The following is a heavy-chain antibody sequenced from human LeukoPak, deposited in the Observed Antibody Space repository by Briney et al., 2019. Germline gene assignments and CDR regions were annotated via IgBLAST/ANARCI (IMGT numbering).Heavy chain of an antibody. CDR3: AKAAA. Sequence: GGSLRLSCAASGFIFNHHAMHWVRQAPGKGLEWVAVIWSDKSNRFYADSVRGRFTISGDNSKNTLYLQMNSLRAEDTAVYYCAKAAALGQGTLVTVSS. CDR2: IWSDKSNR. CDR1: GFIFNHHA. V-gene: IGHV3-33*06. D-gene: IGHD2-2*01. J-gene: IGHJ5*02.